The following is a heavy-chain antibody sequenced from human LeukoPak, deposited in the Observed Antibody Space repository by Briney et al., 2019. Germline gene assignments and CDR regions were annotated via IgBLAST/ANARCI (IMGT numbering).Heavy chain of an antibody. Sequence: SETLSLTCAVYGGSFSGYYWSWIRQTPGKGLEWIGEINDSGSTNYNPSLKTRVSISVDTSKNQFSLKLSSVTAADTAVYYCARGKIYSNYVGWFDPWGQGTLVTVSS. J-gene: IGHJ5*02. CDR2: INDSGST. D-gene: IGHD4-11*01. CDR1: GGSFSGYY. V-gene: IGHV4-34*01. CDR3: ARGKIYSNYVGWFDP.